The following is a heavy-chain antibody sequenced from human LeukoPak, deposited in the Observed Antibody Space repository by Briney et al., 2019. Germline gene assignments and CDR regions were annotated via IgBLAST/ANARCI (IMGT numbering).Heavy chain of an antibody. CDR2: IYYSGST. CDR3: ARTDHIAVAGGGRVGY. J-gene: IGHJ4*02. D-gene: IGHD6-19*01. V-gene: IGHV4-39*07. CDR1: GGSISSSSSY. Sequence: PSETLSLTCTVSGGSISSSSSYWGWIRQPPGKGLEWIGSIYYSGSTYYNPSLKSRVTISVDTSKNQFSLKLSSVTAADTAVYHCARTDHIAVAGGGRVGYWGQGTLVSVSS.